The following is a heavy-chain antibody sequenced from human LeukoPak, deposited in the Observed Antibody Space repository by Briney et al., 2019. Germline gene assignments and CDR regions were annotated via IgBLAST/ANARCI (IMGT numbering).Heavy chain of an antibody. D-gene: IGHD3/OR15-3a*01. CDR1: GDSVSSNSAA. Sequence: SQTLSLTFAISGDSVSSNSAAWNWVRQSPSRGLEWLGRTYYRSKWYNDYAVSVKSRITINPDTSKNQFSLQLNSVTPEDTAVYYCARAGTNYYYYGMDVWGQGTTVTVSS. CDR2: TYYRSKWYN. J-gene: IGHJ6*02. V-gene: IGHV6-1*01. CDR3: ARAGTNYYYYGMDV.